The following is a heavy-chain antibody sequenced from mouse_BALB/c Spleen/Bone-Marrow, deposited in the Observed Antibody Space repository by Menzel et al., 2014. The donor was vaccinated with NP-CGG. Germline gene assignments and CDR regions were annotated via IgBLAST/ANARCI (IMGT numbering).Heavy chain of an antibody. J-gene: IGHJ4*01. CDR2: ILPGRGST. V-gene: IGHV1-9*01. D-gene: IGHD2-3*01. Sequence: QVQLKESGAELMKPGASVKISCKATGYTFSSYWIEWVKQRTGHGLEWIGEILPGRGSTNYNEKFKGKATFTSDTSSNTAFMQLSSLTSEDSAVCYCARLDTTAIDYWGHRTSVTVSS. CDR1: GYTFSSYW. CDR3: ARLDTTAIDY.